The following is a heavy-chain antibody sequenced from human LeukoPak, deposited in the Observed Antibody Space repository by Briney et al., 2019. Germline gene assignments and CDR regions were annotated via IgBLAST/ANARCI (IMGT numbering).Heavy chain of an antibody. J-gene: IGHJ1*01. CDR2: IYYSGST. V-gene: IGHV4-39*07. CDR1: GGSISSSSYY. D-gene: IGHD6-13*01. Sequence: SETLSLTCTVSGGSISSSSYYWGWIRQPPGKGLEWIGSIYYSGSTYYNPSLKSRVTISVDTSKNQFSLKLSSVTAADTAVYYCARSGYIYSSSPIFQHWGQGTLVTVSS. CDR3: ARSGYIYSSSPIFQH.